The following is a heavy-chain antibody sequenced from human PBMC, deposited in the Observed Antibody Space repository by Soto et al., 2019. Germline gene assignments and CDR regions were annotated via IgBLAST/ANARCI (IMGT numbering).Heavy chain of an antibody. CDR2: IYSRGDT. V-gene: IGHV4-4*07. D-gene: IGHD2-21*01. CDR3: AGIGEDVYYGMDV. CDR1: GGSMRSYY. Sequence: SEALSLTCSVSGGSMRSYYWNWLRQPAGKGLEWIGRIYSRGDTNYNPSVKSRVTMSVDTSKNEFSLRLNSVTAADTAVYYCAGIGEDVYYGMDVWGQGTTVTVSS. J-gene: IGHJ6*02.